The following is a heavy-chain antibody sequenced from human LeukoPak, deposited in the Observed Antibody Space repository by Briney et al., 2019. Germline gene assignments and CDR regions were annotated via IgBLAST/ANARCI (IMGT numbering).Heavy chain of an antibody. Sequence: GGSLRLSCAASGFTFSSYAMHWVRQAPDKGLEWVAVISYDGSNKYYADSVKGRFTISRDNSKNTLYLQMNSLRAEDTAVYYCAKDLEVWELYGAGYWGQGTLVTVSS. CDR1: GFTFSSYA. CDR2: ISYDGSNK. CDR3: AKDLEVWELYGAGY. V-gene: IGHV3-30*04. D-gene: IGHD1-26*01. J-gene: IGHJ4*02.